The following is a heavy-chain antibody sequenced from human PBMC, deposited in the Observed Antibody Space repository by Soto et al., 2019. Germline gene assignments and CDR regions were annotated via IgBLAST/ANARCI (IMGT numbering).Heavy chain of an antibody. V-gene: IGHV4-4*02. CDR3: ASVRGGYYYAMDV. CDR1: GGSICSSNW. J-gene: IGHJ6*02. D-gene: IGHD3-10*02. Sequence: SETLSLTCAVSGGSICSSNWWSWVRQPPGKGLEWIGEIYHSGSTNYNPSLKSRVTISVDKSKNQFSLKLSSVTAADTAVYYCASVRGGYYYAMDVWGQGTTVT. CDR2: IYHSGST.